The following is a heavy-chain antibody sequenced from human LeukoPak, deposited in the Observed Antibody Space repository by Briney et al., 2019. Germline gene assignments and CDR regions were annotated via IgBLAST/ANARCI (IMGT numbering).Heavy chain of an antibody. J-gene: IGHJ3*02. CDR3: ARPRYCSSTSCPDAFDI. Sequence: SVKVSCMASGGTFSSYAISWVRQAPGQGLEWMGGIIPIFGTANYAQKFQGRVTITADESTSTAYMELSSLRSEDTAVYYCARPRYCSSTSCPDAFDIWGQGTMVTVSS. CDR1: GGTFSSYA. CDR2: IIPIFGTA. V-gene: IGHV1-69*01. D-gene: IGHD2-2*01.